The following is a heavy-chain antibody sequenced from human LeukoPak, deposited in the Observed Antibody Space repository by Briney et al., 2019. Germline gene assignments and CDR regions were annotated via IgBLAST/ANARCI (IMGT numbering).Heavy chain of an antibody. D-gene: IGHD1-26*01. CDR1: GVTFSSYG. CDR3: AKVAPVGATCFDY. J-gene: IGHJ4*02. Sequence: QAGGSLRLSCVASGVTFSSYGMSWVRQAPGKGLEWVSAISGSGGSTYYADSVKGRFTISRDNSKNTLYLQMNSLRAEDTAVYYCAKVAPVGATCFDYWGQGTLVTVSS. V-gene: IGHV3-23*01. CDR2: ISGSGGST.